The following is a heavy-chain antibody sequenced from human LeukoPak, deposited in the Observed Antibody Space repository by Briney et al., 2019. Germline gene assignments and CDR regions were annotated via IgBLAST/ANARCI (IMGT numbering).Heavy chain of an antibody. CDR1: GGSFSGYY. CDR3: ARTLEGSYDFDY. D-gene: IGHD1-26*01. V-gene: IGHV4-34*01. J-gene: IGHJ4*02. CDR2: INHSGST. Sequence: SETLSLTCAVYGGSFSGYYWSWIRQPPGKGLEWIGEINHSGSTNYNPSLKSRVTISVDTSKNQFSLKLSSVTAADTAVYYCARTLEGSYDFDYWGQGTLVTVSS.